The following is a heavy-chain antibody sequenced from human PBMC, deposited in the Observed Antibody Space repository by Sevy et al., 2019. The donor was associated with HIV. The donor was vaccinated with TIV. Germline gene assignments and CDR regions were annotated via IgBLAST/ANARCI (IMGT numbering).Heavy chain of an antibody. CDR1: GFTFNKYN. D-gene: IGHD3-10*01. CDR2: ISSSSSTI. CDR3: ARTTGINYYGSGSLDAFDI. J-gene: IGHJ3*02. V-gene: IGHV3-48*01. Sequence: GESLKISCAASGFTFNKYNMNWVRQAPGKGLEWVSYISSSSSTIYYADSVKGRFTISRDNAKNSLYLQMNSLRAEDTAVYYCARTTGINYYGSGSLDAFDIWGQGTMVTVSS.